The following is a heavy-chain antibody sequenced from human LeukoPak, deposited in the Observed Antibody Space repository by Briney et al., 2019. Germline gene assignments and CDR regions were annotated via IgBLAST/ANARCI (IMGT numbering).Heavy chain of an antibody. CDR3: ARALGGYGAFDI. Sequence: PSETLSLTCTVSGGSISSSSYYWGWIRQPPGKGLEWIGSIYYSGSTYYNPPLKSRVTISVDTSKNQFSLKLSSVTAADTAVYYCARALGGYGAFDIWGQGTMVTVSS. CDR1: GGSISSSSYY. J-gene: IGHJ3*02. V-gene: IGHV4-39*07. CDR2: IYYSGST. D-gene: IGHD3-22*01.